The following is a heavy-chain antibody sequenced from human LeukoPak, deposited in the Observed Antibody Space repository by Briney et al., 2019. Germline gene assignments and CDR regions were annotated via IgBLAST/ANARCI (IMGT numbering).Heavy chain of an antibody. CDR2: IRSKAYGGTT. V-gene: IGHV3-49*04. CDR1: GFTFGDYA. Sequence: PGGSLRLSSTASGFTFGDYAMSWVRHAPGKGLERGGFIRSKAYGGTTEHAASVKGRFTISRDDSKSIAYLQMSSLKTEDTAVYYCTKYSSSCFDYWGQGTLVTVSS. J-gene: IGHJ4*02. D-gene: IGHD6-13*01. CDR3: TKYSSSCFDY.